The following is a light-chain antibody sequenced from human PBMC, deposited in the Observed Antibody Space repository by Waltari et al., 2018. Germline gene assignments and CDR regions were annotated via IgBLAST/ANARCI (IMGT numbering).Light chain of an antibody. CDR1: SSDISEYNF. V-gene: IGLV2-14*03. CDR3: SAYISRSISYVI. J-gene: IGLJ2*01. CDR2: YVT. Sequence: QPALTQPASMSGSPGQSVTISCTGTSSDISEYNFVSWYQQHPGKGPKLIIYYVTNRASGVSNRFSGSKSGNRASLTISGLQAEDEADYYCSAYISRSISYVIFGGGTKLTVL.